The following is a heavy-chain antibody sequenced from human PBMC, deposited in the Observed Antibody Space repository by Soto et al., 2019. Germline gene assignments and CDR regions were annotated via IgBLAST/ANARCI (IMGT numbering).Heavy chain of an antibody. D-gene: IGHD7-27*01. V-gene: IGHV4-30-4*01. CDR3: ARGRYCLTGRCFPNWFDS. Sequence: SETLSLTCSVSGDSISNLDYFWAWIRQPPGQALEYIGYIYKSATTYYNPSFESRVAISVDTSKSQFSLNVTSVTAADTAVYFCARGRYCLTGRCFPNWFDSWGQEALVTVS. CDR1: GDSISNLDYF. CDR2: IYKSATT. J-gene: IGHJ5*01.